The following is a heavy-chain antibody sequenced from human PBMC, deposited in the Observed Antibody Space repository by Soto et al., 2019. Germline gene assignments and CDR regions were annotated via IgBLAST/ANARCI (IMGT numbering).Heavy chain of an antibody. CDR1: GGSFSDFY. V-gene: IGHV4-34*01. Sequence: QVQLQQWGAGLLKPSETLSLTCAVYGGSFSDFYWTWIRQLPGKGLEWIGEINHSGSTNYNPSLKSRVAISVDTSKNQFSLNLRFVTAADTAVYYCGPRGAVADPRGYWGQGTLVTVSS. CDR3: GPRGAVADPRGY. J-gene: IGHJ4*02. D-gene: IGHD6-19*01. CDR2: INHSGST.